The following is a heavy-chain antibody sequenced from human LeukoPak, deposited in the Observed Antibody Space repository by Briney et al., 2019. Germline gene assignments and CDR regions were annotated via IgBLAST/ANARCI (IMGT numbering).Heavy chain of an antibody. CDR3: ARDGGKIAVAGSYWYFDL. D-gene: IGHD6-19*01. V-gene: IGHV4-38-2*02. CDR2: IHHSGST. Sequence: PSETLSLTCTVSGYSISSGYYWGWIRQPPGKGLEWIGSIHHSGSTYYNPSLKSRVTISVDTSKNQFSLRLSSVTAADTAVYYCARDGGKIAVAGSYWYFDLWGRGTLVTVSS. CDR1: GYSISSGYY. J-gene: IGHJ2*01.